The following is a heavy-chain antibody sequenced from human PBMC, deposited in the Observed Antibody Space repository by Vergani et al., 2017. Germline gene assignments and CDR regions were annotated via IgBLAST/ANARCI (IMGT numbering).Heavy chain of an antibody. CDR2: IYYSGST. D-gene: IGHD1-1*01. Sequence: QVQLQESGPGLVKPSETLSLTCTVSGGSISSYYWSWIRQPPGKGLEWIGYIYYSGSTNYNPSLKSRVTISVDTSKNQFSLKLSSVTAADTAVYYCARVSRNGWNDWFDPWGQGTLVTVSS. CDR1: GGSISSYY. J-gene: IGHJ5*02. V-gene: IGHV4-59*01. CDR3: ARVSRNGWNDWFDP.